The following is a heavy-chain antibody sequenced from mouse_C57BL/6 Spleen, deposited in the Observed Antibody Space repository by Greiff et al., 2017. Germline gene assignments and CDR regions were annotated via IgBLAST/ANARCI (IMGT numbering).Heavy chain of an antibody. V-gene: IGHV1-26*01. CDR3: ARRRDYDGLLFDY. CDR1: GYTFTDYY. D-gene: IGHD2-4*01. Sequence: EVQLQQSGPELVKPGASVKISCKASGYTFTDYYMNWVKQSHGKSLEWIGDINPNNGGTSYNQKFKGKATLTVDKSSSTAYMELRSLTSEDSAVYYCARRRDYDGLLFDYWGQGTTLTVSS. J-gene: IGHJ2*01. CDR2: INPNNGGT.